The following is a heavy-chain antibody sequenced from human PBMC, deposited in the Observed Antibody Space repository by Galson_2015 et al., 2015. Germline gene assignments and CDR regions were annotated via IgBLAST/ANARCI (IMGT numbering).Heavy chain of an antibody. CDR1: GFTFSSYG. J-gene: IGHJ4*02. Sequence: SLRLSCAASGFTFSSYGMRWVRQAPGKGLEWVSDISGSGGSTYYADSVKGRFTISRDNSKNTLYLQMNSLRAEDTAVYYCAKALRRGIVVVITTLTSGVGLDYWVQGTLVTVSS. V-gene: IGHV3-23*01. CDR2: ISGSGGST. CDR3: AKALRRGIVVVITTLTSGVGLDY. D-gene: IGHD3-22*01.